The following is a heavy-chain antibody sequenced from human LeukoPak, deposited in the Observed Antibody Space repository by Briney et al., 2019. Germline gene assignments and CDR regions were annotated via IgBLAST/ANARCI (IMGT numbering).Heavy chain of an antibody. Sequence: GGSLRLSCAASGFTFSSSAMSWVRQAPGKGLEWISTISGGGDGTYFADSVKGRFTISRDNAKNSLYLQMNSLRAEDTAVYYCARGRGDDYWGQGTLVTVSS. CDR2: ISGGGDGT. D-gene: IGHD3-16*01. V-gene: IGHV3-23*01. CDR1: GFTFSSSA. CDR3: ARGRGDDY. J-gene: IGHJ4*02.